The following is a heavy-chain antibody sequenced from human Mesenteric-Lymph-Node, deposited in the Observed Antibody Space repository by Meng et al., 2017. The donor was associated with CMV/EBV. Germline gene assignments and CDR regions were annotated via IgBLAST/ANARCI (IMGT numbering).Heavy chain of an antibody. J-gene: IGHJ4*02. CDR2: IYYSGST. Sequence: QLQLQESGPGLVKPSETLSLTCTVSGGSISSSSYYWGWIRRPPGKGLEWIGSIYYSGSTYYNPSLKSRVTISVDTSKNQFSLKLSSVTAADTAVYYCARDGDYYDSSGYNPFDYWGQGTLVTVSS. CDR1: GGSISSSSYY. D-gene: IGHD3-22*01. CDR3: ARDGDYYDSSGYNPFDY. V-gene: IGHV4-39*07.